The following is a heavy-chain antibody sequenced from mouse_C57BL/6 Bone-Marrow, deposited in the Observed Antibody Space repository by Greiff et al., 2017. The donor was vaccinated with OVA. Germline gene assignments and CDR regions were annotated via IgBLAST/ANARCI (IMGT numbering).Heavy chain of an antibody. CDR3: ARHDYYGSFDY. CDR1: GFTFSSYG. J-gene: IGHJ2*01. CDR2: ISSGGSYT. Sequence: EVMLVESGGDLVKPGGSLKLSCAASGFTFSSYGMSWVRQTPDKRLEWVATISSGGSYTYYPDSVKGRLTISRDNAKNTLYLQMSSLKSEDTAMYYCARHDYYGSFDYWGQGTTLTVSS. V-gene: IGHV5-6*01. D-gene: IGHD1-1*01.